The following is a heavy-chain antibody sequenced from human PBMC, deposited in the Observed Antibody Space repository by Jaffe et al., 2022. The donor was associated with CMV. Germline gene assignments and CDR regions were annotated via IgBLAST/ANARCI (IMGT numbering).Heavy chain of an antibody. J-gene: IGHJ3*02. V-gene: IGHV4-59*01. D-gene: IGHD4-17*01. CDR1: GGSISSYY. Sequence: QVQLQESGPGLVKPSETLSLTCTVSGGSISSYYWSWIRQPPGKGLEWIGYIYYSGSTNYNPSLKSRVTISVDTSKNQFSLKLSSVTAADTAVYYCARDGGPARGLRDAFDIWGQGTMVTVSS. CDR2: IYYSGST. CDR3: ARDGGPARGLRDAFDI.